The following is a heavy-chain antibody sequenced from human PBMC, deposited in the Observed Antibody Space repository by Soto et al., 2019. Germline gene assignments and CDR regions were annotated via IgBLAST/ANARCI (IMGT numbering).Heavy chain of an antibody. D-gene: IGHD2-2*01. J-gene: IGHJ4*02. V-gene: IGHV4-39*01. CDR3: ARVDIAVVPSTTFDY. CDR1: GGSISSISYY. CDR2: IKYSGHT. Sequence: QLQLQESGPGLVKPSETLSLTCTVSGGSISSISYYWGWIRQPPGKGLEWIGSIKYSGHTFYNPSLKSRVTMSVDTSKNQFSLRLSSVTAAETAVYYGARVDIAVVPSTTFDYWGQGTLVTVSS.